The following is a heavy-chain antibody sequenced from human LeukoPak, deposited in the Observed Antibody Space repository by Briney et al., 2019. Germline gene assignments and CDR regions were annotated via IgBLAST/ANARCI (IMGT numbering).Heavy chain of an antibody. CDR3: ARRAGDYSHPYDY. J-gene: IGHJ4*02. CDR1: GHTVSSNC. V-gene: IGHV3-53*01. D-gene: IGHD3-22*01. Sequence: GGSLRLSCAASGHTVSSNCMSWVRQAPGKGLEWVSFIYSGGNTYYADSVKGRFTISRDNSKNTVHLQMNSLRAEHTAMYYCARRAGDYSHPYDYWGQGTLVTVSS. CDR2: IYSGGNT.